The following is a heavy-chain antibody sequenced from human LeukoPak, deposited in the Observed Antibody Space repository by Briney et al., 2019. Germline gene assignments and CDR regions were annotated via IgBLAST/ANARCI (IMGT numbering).Heavy chain of an antibody. D-gene: IGHD3-16*01. CDR3: ARNWGMDV. CDR2: MSYDGTYK. J-gene: IGHJ6*04. Sequence: GGSLRLSCAASGFTFSSCAMHWVRQAPGKGLECVAVMSYDGTYKYYADSVKGRFTISRDNSMNTLYLQMNSLRPEDTAVYYCARNWGMDVWGKGTTVTVSS. V-gene: IGHV3-30*04. CDR1: GFTFSSCA.